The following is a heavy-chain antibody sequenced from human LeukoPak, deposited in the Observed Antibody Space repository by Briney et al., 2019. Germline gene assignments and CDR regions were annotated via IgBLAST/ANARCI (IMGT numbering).Heavy chain of an antibody. CDR3: ARGGRGGRNVYFDS. D-gene: IGHD2-15*01. V-gene: IGHV3-13*04. CDR2: IGTAGDT. Sequence: PGGSLRLSCAASGFTLSTYDMHWVRQGTGKGLEWVSAIGTAGDTYYPGSVKGRFTISRENAKNSLYLQMNSLGAGGTAVYYCARGGRGGRNVYFDSWGQGTLVTVSS. CDR1: GFTLSTYD. J-gene: IGHJ4*02.